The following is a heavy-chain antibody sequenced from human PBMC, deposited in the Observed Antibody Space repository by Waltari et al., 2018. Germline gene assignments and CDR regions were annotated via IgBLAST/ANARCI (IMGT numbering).Heavy chain of an antibody. D-gene: IGHD3-3*02. Sequence: QMQLVQSGAEVKKPGASVKVSCRTSGDTFSSYFIFWVRQAPGQGLEWMGLINPSDGGTNYPQKFQDRVTMTRDTSTSTVYMELRSLRSEDTAVYYCTRDKLDYYNGMDVWGQGTTVTVSS. V-gene: IGHV1-46*03. CDR3: TRDKLDYYNGMDV. CDR1: GDTFSSYF. J-gene: IGHJ6*02. CDR2: INPSDGGT.